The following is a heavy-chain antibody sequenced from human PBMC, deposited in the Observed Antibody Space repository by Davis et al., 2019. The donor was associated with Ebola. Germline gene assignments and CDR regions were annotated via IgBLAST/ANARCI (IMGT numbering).Heavy chain of an antibody. J-gene: IGHJ4*02. V-gene: IGHV5-51*01. CDR3: ARHGCSSTSCYGYSGYDFDY. D-gene: IGHD2-2*01. Sequence: GESLKISCQASGYSFTSYWIGWVRQMPGKGLEWMGIIYPGDSDTRYSPSFQGQVTISADKSISTAYLQWSSLKALDTAMYYCARHGCSSTSCYGYSGYDFDYWGQGTLVTVSS. CDR1: GYSFTSYW. CDR2: IYPGDSDT.